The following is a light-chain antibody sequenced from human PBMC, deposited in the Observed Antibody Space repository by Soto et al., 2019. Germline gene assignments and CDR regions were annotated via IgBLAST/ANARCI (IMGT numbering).Light chain of an antibody. CDR3: QQYGSLIT. V-gene: IGKV3-20*01. CDR1: QSVSSSH. J-gene: IGKJ5*01. Sequence: EIVWTQSPGTLSLSQGERATLSCRASQSVSSSHLAWYQQKPGQAPRLLIYSASSRATGIPDRFSGSGSGTDFTLTISRLEPEDFAVYYCQQYGSLITFGQGTRLEI. CDR2: SAS.